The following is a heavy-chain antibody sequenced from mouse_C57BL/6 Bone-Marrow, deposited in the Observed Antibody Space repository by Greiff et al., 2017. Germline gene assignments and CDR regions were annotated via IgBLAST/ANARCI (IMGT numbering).Heavy chain of an antibody. J-gene: IGHJ3*01. CDR1: GYTFTDYE. CDR3: TRYIYYGYDPAWFAY. Sequence: QVQLQQSGAELVRPGASVTLSCKASGYTFTDYEMHWVKQTPVHGLEWIGAIDPETGGTAYNQKFKGKDILTADKSSSTAYMELRSLTSEDSAVYYCTRYIYYGYDPAWFAYWGQGTLVTVSA. CDR2: IDPETGGT. V-gene: IGHV1-15*01. D-gene: IGHD2-2*01.